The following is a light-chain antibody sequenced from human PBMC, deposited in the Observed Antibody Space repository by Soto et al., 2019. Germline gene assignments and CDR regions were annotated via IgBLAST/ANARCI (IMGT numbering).Light chain of an antibody. J-gene: IGKJ4*01. CDR2: DAS. Sequence: EIVLTQSPATLYLSPGERATLSCRASQSVTTYLAWYQQKPGQAPRLLIYDASSRATGIPARFSGSGSGTDFTLTISSLEPEDFAFYYCLQRSNWPPRLSFGGGTKVEIK. V-gene: IGKV3-11*01. CDR1: QSVTTY. CDR3: LQRSNWPPRLS.